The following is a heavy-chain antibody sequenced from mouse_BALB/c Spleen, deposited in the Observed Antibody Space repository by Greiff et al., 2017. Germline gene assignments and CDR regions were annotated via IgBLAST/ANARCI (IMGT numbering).Heavy chain of an antibody. J-gene: IGHJ2*01. CDR3: ARDGWDGFDY. Sequence: QVQLKESGPELVKPGASVKISCKASGYTFTDYYITWVKQKPGQGLEWIGWIYPGSGNTKYNEKFKGKATLTVDTSSSTAYMQLSSLTSEDTAVYFCARDGWDGFDYWGQGTTLTVSS. D-gene: IGHD4-1*01. CDR2: IYPGSGNT. V-gene: IGHV1-84*02. CDR1: GYTFTDYY.